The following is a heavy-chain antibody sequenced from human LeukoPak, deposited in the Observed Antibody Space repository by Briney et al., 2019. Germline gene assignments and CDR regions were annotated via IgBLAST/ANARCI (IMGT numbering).Heavy chain of an antibody. D-gene: IGHD6-19*01. CDR1: GFTFSSYA. Sequence: GGSLRLSCAASGFTFSSYAMSWVRHAPGKGLEWVSTISGSGGRTYYADSVKGRFTISRDNSKNTLYLQMNSLRAEDTAVYYCAKARGVIIAVNYWGQGTLVTVSS. CDR2: ISGSGGRT. V-gene: IGHV3-23*01. CDR3: AKARGVIIAVNY. J-gene: IGHJ4*02.